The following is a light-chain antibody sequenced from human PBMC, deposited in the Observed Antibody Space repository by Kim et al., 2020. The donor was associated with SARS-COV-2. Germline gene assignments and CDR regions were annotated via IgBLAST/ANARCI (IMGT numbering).Light chain of an antibody. J-gene: IGKJ1*01. CDR1: QSVSSSY. Sequence: EIVLTQSPGTLSLSPGERATLSCRASQSVSSSYLAWYQQKPGQAPRLLIYGASSRATGIPDRFSGSGSGTDFTLTISRLEPEDFVVYYCQQYGSSLTWTFGQGTKVDIK. CDR3: QQYGSSLTWT. V-gene: IGKV3-20*01. CDR2: GAS.